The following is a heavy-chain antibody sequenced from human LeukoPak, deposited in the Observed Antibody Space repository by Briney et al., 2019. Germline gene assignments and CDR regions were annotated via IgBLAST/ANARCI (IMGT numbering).Heavy chain of an antibody. CDR3: TTRGGSFSIFDY. J-gene: IGHJ4*02. CDR1: GFTFSDAW. V-gene: IGHV3-15*01. Sequence: GGSLRLSCAASGFTFSDAWMSWVRRAPGKGLEWVGRIKSKTDGGTTDYAAPVKGRFTISRDDSKNTLYLQMNSLKTEDTAVYYCTTRGGSFSIFDYWGQGTLVIVSS. D-gene: IGHD1-26*01. CDR2: IKSKTDGGTT.